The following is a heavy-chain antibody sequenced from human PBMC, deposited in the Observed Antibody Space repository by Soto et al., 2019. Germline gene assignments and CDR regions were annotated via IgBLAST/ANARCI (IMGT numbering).Heavy chain of an antibody. V-gene: IGHV4-34*01. Sequence: SETLSLTCAVYGGSFSGHYRSWIRQPPGKGLEWIGEINHSGSTNYNPSLKSRVTVSVDTSKNQFSLKVTSVTAADSAVYYCARGLGYYYGSGSARWFDPWGQGTLVTVSS. CDR3: ARGLGYYYGSGSARWFDP. J-gene: IGHJ5*02. CDR2: INHSGST. CDR1: GGSFSGHY. D-gene: IGHD3-10*01.